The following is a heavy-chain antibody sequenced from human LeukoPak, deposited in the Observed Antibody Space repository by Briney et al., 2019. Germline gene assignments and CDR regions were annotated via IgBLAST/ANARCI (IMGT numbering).Heavy chain of an antibody. CDR1: GGSISSYY. Sequence: SETLSLTCTVSGGSISSYYWSWIRQPPGKGLEWIGYIYYNGSTNYNPSLKSRVTISVDTSNNQFSLKLRSVTAADTALYHCARVITIFGVVMGMDVWGQGTTVTVSS. CDR3: ARVITIFGVVMGMDV. J-gene: IGHJ6*02. CDR2: IYYNGST. V-gene: IGHV4-59*01. D-gene: IGHD3-3*01.